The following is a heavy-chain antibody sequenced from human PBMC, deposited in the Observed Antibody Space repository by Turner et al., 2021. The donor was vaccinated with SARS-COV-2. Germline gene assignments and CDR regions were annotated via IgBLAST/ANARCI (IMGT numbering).Heavy chain of an antibody. J-gene: IGHJ6*02. CDR3: ATEMATISRYYYYGMDV. D-gene: IGHD5-12*01. CDR1: GCSISSSSYY. CDR2: IYYSGST. V-gene: IGHV4-39*02. Sequence: QLQLQESGPGLVKPSETLSLTCTVSGCSISSSSYYWGWIRQPTGKGLEWIGSIYYSGSTYYNPSLKSRVTISVDTSKNQFSLKLSSVTAADTAVYYCATEMATISRYYYYGMDVWGQGTTVTVSS.